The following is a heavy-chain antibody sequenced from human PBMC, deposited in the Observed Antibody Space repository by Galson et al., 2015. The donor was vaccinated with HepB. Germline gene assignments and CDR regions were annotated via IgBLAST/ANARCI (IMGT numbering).Heavy chain of an antibody. J-gene: IGHJ6*03. V-gene: IGHV3-33*01. CDR1: GFTFSSYG. CDR3: ARVAAAYYYYTDV. D-gene: IGHD6-25*01. CDR2: IWYDGSNK. Sequence: SLRLSCAASGFTFSSYGMHWVRQAPGKGLEWVAVIWYDGSNKYYADSVKGRFTISRDNSKNTLYLQMNSLRAEDTAVYYCARVAAAYYYYTDVWGKGTTVTVSS.